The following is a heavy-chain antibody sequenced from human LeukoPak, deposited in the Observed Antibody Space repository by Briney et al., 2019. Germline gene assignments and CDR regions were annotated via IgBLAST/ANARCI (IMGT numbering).Heavy chain of an antibody. CDR1: GFTFRTYA. Sequence: PGGSLRLSCAASGFTFRTYAMHWVRQAPGKGLEYVSAINSNGGSTYYANSVKGRFTISRDNSRSTLYLQMGSLRAEDMAVYYCAREGSYGDSDYWGQGTLVTVSS. D-gene: IGHD5-18*01. CDR2: INSNGGST. CDR3: AREGSYGDSDY. V-gene: IGHV3-64*01. J-gene: IGHJ4*02.